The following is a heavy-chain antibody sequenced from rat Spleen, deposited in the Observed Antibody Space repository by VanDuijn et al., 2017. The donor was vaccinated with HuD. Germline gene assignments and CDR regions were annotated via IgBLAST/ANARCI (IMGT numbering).Heavy chain of an antibody. CDR1: GFSLTSYN. CDR3: TTATEGPYVLDA. V-gene: IGHV2-63*01. CDR2: MRFNGDT. Sequence: QVQLKESGPGLVQPSQTLSLTCTASGFSLTSYNEHWVRQPQGKGLAWMGRMRFNGDTSYNSVLKSRLSISRDTSKNQVFLKVNSLQTDDTGTYYCTTATEGPYVLDAWGQGASVTVSS. J-gene: IGHJ4*01. D-gene: IGHD1-11*01.